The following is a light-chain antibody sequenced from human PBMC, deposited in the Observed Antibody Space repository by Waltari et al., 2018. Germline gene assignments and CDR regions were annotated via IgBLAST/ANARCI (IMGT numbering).Light chain of an antibody. Sequence: DIQMTQSPSTLSASVGDRVIITCRASQTISNWLACCQQKPGKAPKLIIYKASGLESGVPSRFSGLGSGTDFTLTISSLQPEDVGTYYCLQYNSYSWTFGHGTKVEI. CDR1: QTISNW. J-gene: IGKJ1*01. CDR2: KAS. CDR3: LQYNSYSWT. V-gene: IGKV1-5*03.